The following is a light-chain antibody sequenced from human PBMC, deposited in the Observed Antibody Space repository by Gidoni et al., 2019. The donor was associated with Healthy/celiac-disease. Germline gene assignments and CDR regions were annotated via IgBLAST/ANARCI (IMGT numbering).Light chain of an antibody. CDR2: DVS. CDR3: CSYAGSYTFWV. CDR1: SSDVGGYNY. V-gene: IGLV2-11*01. J-gene: IGLJ3*02. Sequence: QSALTQPRSVSGSPGQSVTISCPGTSSDVGGYNYVSWYQQHPGKAPKLMIYDVSKRPSGVPDRFSGSKSGNTASLTISGLQAEDEADYYCCSYAGSYTFWVFGGGTKLTVL.